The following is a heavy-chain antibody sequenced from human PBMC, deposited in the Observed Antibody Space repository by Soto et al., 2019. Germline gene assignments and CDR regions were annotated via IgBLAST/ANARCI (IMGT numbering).Heavy chain of an antibody. D-gene: IGHD7-27*01. CDR3: AREWGLLPYYVMNI. J-gene: IGHJ6*02. V-gene: IGHV4-61*03. Sequence: SESLSLTCIVSGASVTSGSIYWTWLRQPQGKGLEWIGYISYTGSTKYNPSLGRRVTISVNTAKHDFSLNLSSVTAADAALYFCAREWGLLPYYVMNIWGQGTAVTVSS. CDR1: GASVTSGSIY. CDR2: ISYTGST.